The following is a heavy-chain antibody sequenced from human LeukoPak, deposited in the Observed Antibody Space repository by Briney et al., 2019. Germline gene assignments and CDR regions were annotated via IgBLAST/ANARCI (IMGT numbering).Heavy chain of an antibody. CDR2: ISYDGSNK. CDR3: AKDRLSPYGSSWYYYYYYYGMDV. D-gene: IGHD6-13*01. CDR1: GFTFSSYG. V-gene: IGHV3-30*18. Sequence: GGSLRLSCAASGFTFSSYGMHWVRQAPGKGLEWVAVISYDGSNKYYADSVKGRFTISRDNSKNTLYLQMNSLRAEDTAVYYCAKDRLSPYGSSWYYYYYYYGMDVWGKGTTVTVSS. J-gene: IGHJ6*04.